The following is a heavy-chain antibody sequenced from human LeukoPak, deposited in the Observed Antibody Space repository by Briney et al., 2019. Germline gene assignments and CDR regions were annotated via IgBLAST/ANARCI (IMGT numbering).Heavy chain of an antibody. V-gene: IGHV4-59*12. D-gene: IGHD3-9*01. CDR3: ARGRQLRYFDWLSPIDAFDI. J-gene: IGHJ3*02. CDR2: VFCSENT. CDR1: GGSITSYY. Sequence: SETLFLTCTVSGGSITSYYWSWIRQPPGKGLEWVGYVFCSENTRYNPSLGSRVTISMDTSKNQFSLKLSSVTAADTAVYYCARGRQLRYFDWLSPIDAFDIWGQGTMVTVPS.